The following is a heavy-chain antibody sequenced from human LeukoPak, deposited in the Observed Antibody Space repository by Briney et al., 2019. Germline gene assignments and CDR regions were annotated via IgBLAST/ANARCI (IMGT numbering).Heavy chain of an antibody. Sequence: GASVKVPCKASGGTFSSYAISWVRQAPGQGLEWMGGIIPIFGTANYAQKFQGRVTITTDESTSTAYMELSSLRSEDTAVYYCARDQGRAGFDYWGQGTLVTVSS. J-gene: IGHJ4*02. CDR1: GGTFSSYA. V-gene: IGHV1-69*05. CDR3: ARDQGRAGFDY. CDR2: IIPIFGTA.